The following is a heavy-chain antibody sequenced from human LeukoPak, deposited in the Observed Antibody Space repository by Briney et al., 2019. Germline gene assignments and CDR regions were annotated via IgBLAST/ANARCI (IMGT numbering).Heavy chain of an antibody. J-gene: IGHJ4*02. V-gene: IGHV3-48*04. CDR2: ISASSGTI. CDR1: RFTFSSYN. D-gene: IGHD2-2*01. Sequence: GGSLRLSCAASRFTFSSYNMNWVRQAPGEGLEWISHISASSGTIYYADSVKGRFTISRDNAKDSLYLQMNSLRAEDTAVYYCSRESRPAALDYWGQGTLVTVSS. CDR3: SRESRPAALDY.